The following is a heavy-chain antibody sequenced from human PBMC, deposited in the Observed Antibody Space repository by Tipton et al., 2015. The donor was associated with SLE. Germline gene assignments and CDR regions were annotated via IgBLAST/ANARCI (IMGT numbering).Heavy chain of an antibody. J-gene: IGHJ4*02. V-gene: IGHV4-34*01. D-gene: IGHD1-26*01. CDR3: ASSVAWDPFDY. CDR2: INHSGTT. Sequence: LRLSCAVYGGSFSGYFWSWIRQLPDKGLEWIGEINHSGTTNCNPSLKSRVTISVDTSKNQSSLKLSSVTAADTAVYYCASSVAWDPFDYWGQGTLVTVSS. CDR1: GGSFSGYF.